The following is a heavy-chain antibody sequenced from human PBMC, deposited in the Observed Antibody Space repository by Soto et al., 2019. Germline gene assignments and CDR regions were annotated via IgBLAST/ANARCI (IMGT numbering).Heavy chain of an antibody. Sequence: QVQLVQSGAEVKKPGSSVKVSCKASGGTFSSYTISWVRQAPGQGLEWMGRIIPILGIANYAQKFQGRVTIXXDXSXXTAYMELSSLRSEDTGVYYCARAATGTIYGDYFDYWGQGTLVTVSS. D-gene: IGHD4-17*01. CDR3: ARAATGTIYGDYFDY. J-gene: IGHJ4*02. V-gene: IGHV1-69*02. CDR1: GGTFSSYT. CDR2: IIPILGIA.